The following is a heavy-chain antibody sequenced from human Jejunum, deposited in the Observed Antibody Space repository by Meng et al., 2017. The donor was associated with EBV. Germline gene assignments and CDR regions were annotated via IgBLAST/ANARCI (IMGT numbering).Heavy chain of an antibody. V-gene: IGHV4-61*01. D-gene: IGHD5-12*01. J-gene: IGHJ4*02. CDR1: GGSVNSGNVY. Sequence: QLPLQAPGPVLVKPSETLSLPCTVSGGSVNSGNVYWSWIRQPPGKGLEWIGYIYYSGSTNYIPSPKSRVTISLDTSKNQFSLKLSSVTAADTAVYYCAGLRYSGYDRAFDYWGQGALVTVSS. CDR2: IYYSGST. CDR3: AGLRYSGYDRAFDY.